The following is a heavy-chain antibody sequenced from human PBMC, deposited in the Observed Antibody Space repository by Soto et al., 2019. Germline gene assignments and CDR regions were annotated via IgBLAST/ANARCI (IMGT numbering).Heavy chain of an antibody. CDR1: GFTFSSYS. D-gene: IGHD3-10*01. CDR2: ISDSSKYI. J-gene: IGHJ4*02. V-gene: IGHV3-21*01. Sequence: GGSLRLSCAASGFTFSSYSMNWVRQAPGKGLEWVSSISDSSKYIYYADSLEGRFTISRDDAKNSLYLLMNSLRAEDTAVYYCARVMKGPMIREYYFDYWGLGTPVTVSS. CDR3: ARVMKGPMIREYYFDY.